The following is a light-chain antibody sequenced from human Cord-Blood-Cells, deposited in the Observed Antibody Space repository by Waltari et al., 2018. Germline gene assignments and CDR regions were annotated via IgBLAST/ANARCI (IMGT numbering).Light chain of an antibody. J-gene: IGLJ1*01. CDR3: SSYTSSSTYV. CDR1: SRDVGSYNR. CDR2: EVS. V-gene: IGLV2-18*02. Sequence: QSALTQPPSVSGSPGQSVTISCTGTSRDVGSYNRFSWYQQPPGTAPKLMIYEVSNRSSGVPDRFSGSKSGNTASLTISGLQAEDEADYYCSSYTSSSTYVFGTGTKVTVL.